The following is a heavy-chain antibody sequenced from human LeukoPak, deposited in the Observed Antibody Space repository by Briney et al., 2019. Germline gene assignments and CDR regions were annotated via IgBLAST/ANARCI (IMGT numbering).Heavy chain of an antibody. D-gene: IGHD3-22*01. CDR3: ARKGGFHAGIYDSSGYGLDY. J-gene: IGHJ4*02. Sequence: LETLSLTCAVYGGSFSGYYWSWIRQPPGKGLEWIGEINHSGSTNYNPSLKSRVTISVDTSKNQFSLKLSSVTAADTAVYYCARKGGFHAGIYDSSGYGLDYWGQGTLVTVSS. V-gene: IGHV4-34*01. CDR2: INHSGST. CDR1: GGSFSGYY.